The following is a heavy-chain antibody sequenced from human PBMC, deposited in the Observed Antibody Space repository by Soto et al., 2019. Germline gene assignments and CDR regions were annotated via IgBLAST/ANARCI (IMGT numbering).Heavy chain of an antibody. D-gene: IGHD3-10*01. CDR1: GGSFSGYY. V-gene: IGHV4-34*01. CDR2: INHSGST. Sequence: SLTCAVYGGSFSGYYWSWIRQPPGKGLEWIGEINHSGSTNYNPSLKSRVTISVDTSKNQFSLKLSSVTAADTAVYYCARVVLWFGYYYYYGMDVWGQGTTVTVSS. CDR3: ARVVLWFGYYYYYGMDV. J-gene: IGHJ6*02.